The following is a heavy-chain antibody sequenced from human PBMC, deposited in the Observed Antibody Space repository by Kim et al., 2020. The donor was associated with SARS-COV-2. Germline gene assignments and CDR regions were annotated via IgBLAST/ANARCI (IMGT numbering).Heavy chain of an antibody. V-gene: IGHV3-11*01. D-gene: IGHD4-17*01. J-gene: IGHJ5*02. CDR3: ARPNGDYGTNWFDP. Sequence: ADSVKGRVTISGANAKNSLYLQMTSLRAEDTAMYYCARPNGDYGTNWFDPWGQGTLVTVSS.